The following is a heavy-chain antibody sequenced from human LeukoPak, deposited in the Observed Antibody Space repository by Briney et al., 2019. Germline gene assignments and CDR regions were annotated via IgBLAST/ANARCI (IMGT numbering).Heavy chain of an antibody. CDR2: INHSGST. V-gene: IGHV4-34*01. D-gene: IGHD2-2*01. CDR1: GGSFSGYY. CDR3: ARRGATWTYCSSTSCQPGAFDI. Sequence: SETLSLTCAVYGGSFSGYYWRWIRQPPGKGLEWLGEINHSGSTNYHPSLKSRVTISVDTSKNQFSLKLSSVTAADTAVYYCARRGATWTYCSSTSCQPGAFDIWGQGTMVTVSS. J-gene: IGHJ3*02.